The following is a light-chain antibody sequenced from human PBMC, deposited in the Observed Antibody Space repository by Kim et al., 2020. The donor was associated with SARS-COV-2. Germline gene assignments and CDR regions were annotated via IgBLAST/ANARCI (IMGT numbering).Light chain of an antibody. Sequence: DIQVTQSPSSLSASVGDRVTITCRSSHDITNYLAWIQQKPGEAPRSLIYAASTLRGGVSSRFSGSGSGTEFTLTISYLQPEDFATYYCLYDNNEPPTFGQGTKVDIK. CDR3: LYDNNEPPT. CDR1: HDITNY. V-gene: IGKV1-16*01. CDR2: AAS. J-gene: IGKJ2*01.